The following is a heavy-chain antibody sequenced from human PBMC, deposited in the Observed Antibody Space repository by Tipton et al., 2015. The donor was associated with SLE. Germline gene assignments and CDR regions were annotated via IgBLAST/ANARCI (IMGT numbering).Heavy chain of an antibody. J-gene: IGHJ4*02. CDR1: GGSISSSTNY. Sequence: TLSLTCTVSGGSISSSTNYWGWIRQPPGKGLEWIGSIYYSGSTYYNPSLKSRVTISIDTSKNQFSLRLSSVSAADTAVYYCASWNSEAVSGFFDYWGQGTLVTVSS. D-gene: IGHD6-19*01. V-gene: IGHV4-39*07. CDR2: IYYSGST. CDR3: ASWNSEAVSGFFDY.